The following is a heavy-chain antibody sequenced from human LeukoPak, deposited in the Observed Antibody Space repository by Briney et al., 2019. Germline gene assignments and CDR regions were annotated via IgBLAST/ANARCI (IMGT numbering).Heavy chain of an antibody. CDR2: INHSGST. J-gene: IGHJ4*02. V-gene: IGHV4-34*01. Sequence: SGTLSLTCAVYGGSFSGYYRSGVRQPPGEGLEWVGEINHSGSTNYNPPLESRVTISVDTSKNQFSLKLSSVTVADTAVYYCARGFPTFVYWGQGTLVTVSS. D-gene: IGHD2/OR15-2a*01. CDR3: ARGFPTFVY. CDR1: GGSFSGYY.